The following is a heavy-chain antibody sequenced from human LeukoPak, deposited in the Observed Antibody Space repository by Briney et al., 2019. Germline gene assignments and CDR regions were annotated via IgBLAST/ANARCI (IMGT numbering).Heavy chain of an antibody. CDR2: ISYDGSNK. CDR1: GFTFSSYA. J-gene: IGHJ4*02. Sequence: GGSLRLSCAASGFTFSSYAMHWVRQAPGKGLEWVAVISYDGSNKYYADSVKGRFTISRDNSKNTLYLQMNSLRAEDTAVYYCARDGGGYDSSGPRFDYWGRGTLVTVSS. CDR3: ARDGGGYDSSGPRFDY. V-gene: IGHV3-30-3*01. D-gene: IGHD3-22*01.